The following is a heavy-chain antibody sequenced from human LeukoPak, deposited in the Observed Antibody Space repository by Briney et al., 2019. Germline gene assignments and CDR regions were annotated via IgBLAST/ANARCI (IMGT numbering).Heavy chain of an antibody. CDR3: ARGPTHGLWFGELLLDY. CDR1: GGTFSSYA. CDR2: IIPIFGTA. J-gene: IGHJ4*02. D-gene: IGHD3-10*01. V-gene: IGHV1-69*06. Sequence: SVKVSCKASGGTFSSYAISWVRQAPGQGLEWMGGIIPIFGTANYAQKFQGRVTITADKSTTTAYMELSSLRSEDTAVYYCARGPTHGLWFGELLLDYWGQGTLVTVSS.